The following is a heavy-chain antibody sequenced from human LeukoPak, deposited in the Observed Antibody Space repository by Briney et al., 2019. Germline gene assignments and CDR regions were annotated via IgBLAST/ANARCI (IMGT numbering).Heavy chain of an antibody. CDR1: GFTFSSYS. CDR2: ISSSSTTI. V-gene: IGHV3-48*02. Sequence: GGSLRLPRAACGFTFSSYSINWVRQAPGKGLEWVSYISSSSTTIHFADSVEGRFTISRDNAKSSLYLQMNSLRDEDTAVYYCARVAYSSSWHLYFDLWGRGTLVTVSS. D-gene: IGHD6-13*01. CDR3: ARVAYSSSWHLYFDL. J-gene: IGHJ2*01.